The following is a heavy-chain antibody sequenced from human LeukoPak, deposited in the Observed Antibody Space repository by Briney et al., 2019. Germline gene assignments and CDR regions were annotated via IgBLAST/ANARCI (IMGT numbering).Heavy chain of an antibody. CDR3: ARPLRDGYNFEAFDI. V-gene: IGHV3-7*05. CDR1: GFTFSSYW. J-gene: IGHJ3*02. Sequence: GGFLRLSCAASGFTFSSYWMSWVRQAPGKGLEWVANIKQDGSEKYYVDSVKGRFTISRDNAKNSLYLQMNSLRAEDTAVYYCARPLRDGYNFEAFDIWGQGTMVPVSS. D-gene: IGHD5-24*01. CDR2: IKQDGSEK.